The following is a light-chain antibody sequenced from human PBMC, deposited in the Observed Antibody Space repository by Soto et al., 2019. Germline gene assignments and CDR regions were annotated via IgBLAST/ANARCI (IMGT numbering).Light chain of an antibody. CDR3: SSYTASSTYV. J-gene: IGLJ1*01. CDR2: DVS. Sequence: QSVLTQPASVSGYPGQSITISCTGASSDVGAYNYVAWCQQHPGKGPKLLIYDVSNRPSGFSSRFSGSKSGNTASLTISGLRAEDEADYFCSSYTASSTYVFGTGTKFTVL. V-gene: IGLV2-14*01. CDR1: SSDVGAYNY.